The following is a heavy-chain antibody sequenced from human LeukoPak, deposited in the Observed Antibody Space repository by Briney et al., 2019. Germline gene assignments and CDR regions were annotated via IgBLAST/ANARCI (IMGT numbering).Heavy chain of an antibody. V-gene: IGHV4-34*01. D-gene: IGHD3-10*01. J-gene: IGHJ5*02. Sequence: SETLSLTCAVYGGSFSGYYWSWIRQPPGKGLEWIGEINHSGSTNYNPSLKSRVTISVDTSKNQFSLKLSSVTAADTAVYYCARPLYHYGSGSYGNWFDPWGQGTLVTVSP. CDR3: ARPLYHYGSGSYGNWFDP. CDR1: GGSFSGYY. CDR2: INHSGST.